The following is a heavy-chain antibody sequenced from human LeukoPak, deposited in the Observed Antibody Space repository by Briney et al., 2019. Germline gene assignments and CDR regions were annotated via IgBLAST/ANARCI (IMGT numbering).Heavy chain of an antibody. Sequence: GGSLRLSCAASGFTFSSYWMHWVRQAPGKGLVWVSGIKSDGSTNYADSVQGRFTISRDNAKNTLSPQMNSLRAEDTGVYYCARAPSEIGGYYPEYFRHWGQGTLVTVSS. D-gene: IGHD3-22*01. CDR2: IKSDGST. J-gene: IGHJ1*01. V-gene: IGHV3-74*01. CDR1: GFTFSSYW. CDR3: ARAPSEIGGYYPEYFRH.